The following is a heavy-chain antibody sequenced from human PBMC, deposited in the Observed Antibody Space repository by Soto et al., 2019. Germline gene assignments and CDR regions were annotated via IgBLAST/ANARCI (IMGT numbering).Heavy chain of an antibody. V-gene: IGHV3-23*01. CDR3: EKDGGWGYEPFDI. D-gene: IGHD3-16*01. J-gene: IGHJ3*02. CDR2: ISGSGGST. Sequence: EVPLLESGGGLVQPGGSLRLSCAASGFTFSSYAMSWVRQAPGKGLVWISAISGSGGSTYYADSVKGRCTISRDNSDATVYLHTRGLSGEESAVYDCEKDGGWGYEPFDIWGRGTMVVVSA. CDR1: GFTFSSYA.